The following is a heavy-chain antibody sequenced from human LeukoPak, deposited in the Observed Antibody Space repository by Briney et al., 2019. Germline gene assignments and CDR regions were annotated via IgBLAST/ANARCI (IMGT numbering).Heavy chain of an antibody. D-gene: IGHD1-26*01. J-gene: IGHJ4*02. V-gene: IGHV3-23*01. Sequence: GGSLRLSCAASGFTFSSYAMSWVRQAPGKGLEWVSAISGSGGSTYYADSVKGRFTIPRDNSKNTLYLQMNSLRAEDTAVYYCAKAYSGSYFGYFDYWGQGTLVTVSS. CDR3: AKAYSGSYFGYFDY. CDR2: ISGSGGST. CDR1: GFTFSSYA.